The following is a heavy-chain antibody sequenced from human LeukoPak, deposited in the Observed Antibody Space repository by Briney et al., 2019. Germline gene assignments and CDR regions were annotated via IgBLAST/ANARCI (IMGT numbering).Heavy chain of an antibody. D-gene: IGHD3-10*01. Sequence: GGSLRLSCAASGFTFSSYGMHWVRQAPGKGLEWVAVILSDGSKEFYTDSVKGRFTISRDNVQSSLYLQMNDLRAEDTAVYYCAIWFGELNYWGQGTLVTVSS. CDR1: GFTFSSYG. J-gene: IGHJ4*02. CDR3: AIWFGELNY. V-gene: IGHV3-33*03. CDR2: ILSDGSKE.